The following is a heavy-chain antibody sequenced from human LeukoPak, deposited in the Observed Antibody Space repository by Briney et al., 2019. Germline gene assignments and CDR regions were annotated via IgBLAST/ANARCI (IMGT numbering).Heavy chain of an antibody. CDR2: MNPNSGNT. J-gene: IGHJ6*03. CDR3: ARGPLSRGYYYYYMDV. Sequence: GASVKVSCKASGYTFTGYYMHWVRQATGQGLEWMGWMNPNSGNTGYAQKFQGRVTMTRNTSISTAYMELSSLRSEDTAVYYCARGPLSRGYYYYYMDVWGKGTTVTISS. V-gene: IGHV1-8*02. CDR1: GYTFTGYY.